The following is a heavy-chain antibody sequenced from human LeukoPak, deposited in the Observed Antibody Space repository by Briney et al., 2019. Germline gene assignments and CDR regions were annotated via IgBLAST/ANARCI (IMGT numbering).Heavy chain of an antibody. CDR1: GGTFSSYA. V-gene: IGHV1-69*06. CDR2: IIPIFGTA. Sequence: GASVKVSCKASGGTFSSYAISWVRQAPGQGLEWMGGIIPIFGTANYAQKFQGRVTITADKSTSTAYMELSSLRSEDTAVYYCAASSGWYRIDSWGQGTLVIVSS. J-gene: IGHJ4*02. CDR3: AASSGWYRIDS. D-gene: IGHD6-19*01.